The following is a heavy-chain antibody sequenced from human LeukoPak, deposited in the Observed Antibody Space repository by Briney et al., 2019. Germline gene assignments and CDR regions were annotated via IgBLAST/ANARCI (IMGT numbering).Heavy chain of an antibody. J-gene: IGHJ4*02. V-gene: IGHV3-30-3*01. CDR2: ISYDASNK. CDR1: GFTFSIYA. Sequence: PGGSLRLSCAASGFTFSIYAMHWVRQAPGKGLEWVTYISYDASNKYYADSVKGRFTISRDNSKNTQYLQMNSLRVDDTAVYYCSRGSSSWAYYFDYWGQGTLVTVS. D-gene: IGHD6-13*01. CDR3: SRGSSSWAYYFDY.